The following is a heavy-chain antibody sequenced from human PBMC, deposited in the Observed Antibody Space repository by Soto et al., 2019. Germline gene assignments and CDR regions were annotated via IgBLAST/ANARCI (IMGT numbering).Heavy chain of an antibody. Sequence: WSLRLSCVASGLTVSHNYMAWVRQAPEMGLEWVSILYTEGTTYYADSVKGRFTISRDSSKNTLFLQMDSLRAEDTAVYYCVRPRPSGENYGMDVWGQGTTVTVYS. CDR3: VRPRPSGENYGMDV. D-gene: IGHD3-16*01. J-gene: IGHJ6*02. CDR2: LYTEGTT. V-gene: IGHV3-53*01. CDR1: GLTVSHNY.